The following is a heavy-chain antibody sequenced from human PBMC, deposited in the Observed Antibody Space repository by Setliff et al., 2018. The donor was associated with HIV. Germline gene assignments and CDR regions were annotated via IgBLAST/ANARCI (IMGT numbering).Heavy chain of an antibody. Sequence: SETLSLTCTVSGGSISSSNYYWVWIRQPPGKGLEWIGSIFYSGSTYYNPSLKSRVTISVDGSKKQFSLKLSSMTAADTAVYYCARGSGTMVRGNFDYWGQGTLVTVSS. CDR2: IFYSGST. CDR1: GGSISSSNYY. CDR3: ARGSGTMVRGNFDY. J-gene: IGHJ4*02. D-gene: IGHD3-10*01. V-gene: IGHV4-39*07.